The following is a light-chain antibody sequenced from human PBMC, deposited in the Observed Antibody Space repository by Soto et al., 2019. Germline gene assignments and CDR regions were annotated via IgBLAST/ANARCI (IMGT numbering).Light chain of an antibody. CDR2: LGS. V-gene: IGKV2-28*01. J-gene: IGKJ2*01. CDR3: MQALQTPYT. Sequence: DIVMTQSPLSLPVTPGEPASISCRSSQSLLHSNGYNYLDWYLQKPGQSPQLLIYLGSNRASGGPDRFSGSGSGTDFTLKISRVEAEDVGVYYFMQALQTPYTFGQGTKLEIK. CDR1: QSLLHSNGYNY.